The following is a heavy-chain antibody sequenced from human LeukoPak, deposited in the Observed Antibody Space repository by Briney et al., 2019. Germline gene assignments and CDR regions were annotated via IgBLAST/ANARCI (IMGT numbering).Heavy chain of an antibody. CDR2: VYYTGST. Sequence: SQTLSLTCTVSGGSISSFHWSWIRQPPGKGLEWIGYVYYTGSTNYNPSLKSRVTISVDTSQNQFSLKMNSVTAADTAVYYCTRDPYDSSASAFDIWGQGTMVTVSS. J-gene: IGHJ3*02. CDR3: TRDPYDSSASAFDI. D-gene: IGHD3-22*01. CDR1: GGSISSFH. V-gene: IGHV4-59*01.